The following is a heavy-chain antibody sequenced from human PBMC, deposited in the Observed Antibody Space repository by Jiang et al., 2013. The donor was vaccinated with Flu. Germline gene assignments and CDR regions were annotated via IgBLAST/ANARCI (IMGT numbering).Heavy chain of an antibody. Sequence: QLLESGGGLVQTGGSLRLSCAASGFTFSNYAMSWVRQAPGKGLDWVSAISGSSETTYYADSVKGRFTISRDNSKNTLYLQMSSLRAEDTAVYYCARRPAIKVIGHYYYGMDVWGKGTTVTVSS. J-gene: IGHJ6*04. D-gene: IGHD2/OR15-2a*01. CDR2: ISGSSETT. CDR1: GFTFSNYA. CDR3: ARRPAIKVIGHYYYGMDV. V-gene: IGHV3-23*01.